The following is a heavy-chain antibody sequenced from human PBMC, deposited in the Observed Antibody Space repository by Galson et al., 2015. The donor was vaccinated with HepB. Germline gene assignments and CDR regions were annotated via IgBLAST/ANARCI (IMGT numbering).Heavy chain of an antibody. CDR3: ASDGPNSGGWYVY. V-gene: IGHV3-53*01. D-gene: IGHD6-19*01. CDR2: IYSGGTT. CDR1: GFTVSNNY. Sequence: SLRLSCAASGFTVSNNYMTWVRQAPGRGLECVSAIYSGGTTYYADSVKGRLATSRDNFKNTLYLQMNSLRAEDTAVYYCASDGPNSGGWYVYWGQGTLVTVSS. J-gene: IGHJ4*02.